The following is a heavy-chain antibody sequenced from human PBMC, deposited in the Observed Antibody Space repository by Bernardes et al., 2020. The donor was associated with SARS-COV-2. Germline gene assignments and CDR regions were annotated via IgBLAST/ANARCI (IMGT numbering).Heavy chain of an antibody. V-gene: IGHV3-23*01. J-gene: IGHJ4*02. CDR3: AKDMGSGPYGDLFFDY. Sequence: GGSLRLSCAASGFTFSSYAMSWVRQAPGKGLEWVSAISGSGGSTYYADSVKGRFTISRDNSKNTLYLQMNSLRAEDTAVYYCAKDMGSGPYGDLFFDYWGQGTLVTVSS. CDR2: ISGSGGST. D-gene: IGHD4-17*01. CDR1: GFTFSSYA.